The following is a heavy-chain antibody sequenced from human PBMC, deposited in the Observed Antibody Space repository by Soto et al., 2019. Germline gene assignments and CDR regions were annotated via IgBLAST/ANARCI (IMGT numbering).Heavy chain of an antibody. V-gene: IGHV3-23*01. J-gene: IGHJ4*02. CDR2: ISGNGGST. CDR1: GFTFSSGA. CDR3: AKEDSSGWYDDY. D-gene: IGHD6-19*01. Sequence: PGGSLRLSCAASGFTFSSGAMNWVRQAPGKGLEWVSTISGNGGSTYYADSVKGRFTISRDNSKNTLYLQMNRLRAEDTAVYYCAKEDSSGWYDDYWGQGTQVTVSS.